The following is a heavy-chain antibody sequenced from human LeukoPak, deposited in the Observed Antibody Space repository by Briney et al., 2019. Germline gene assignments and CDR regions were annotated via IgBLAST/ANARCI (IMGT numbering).Heavy chain of an antibody. D-gene: IGHD1-26*01. Sequence: ASVKVSCKASGYTFTGYYIHWVRQAPGQGLEWMGWINPNSGDTNYAQKFQGRVSMTRDTSITTAYMELSRLRSDDTAVNYCARSEKLGGGQSFDIWGRGTMVTVSS. CDR2: INPNSGDT. CDR1: GYTFTGYY. V-gene: IGHV1-2*02. J-gene: IGHJ3*02. CDR3: ARSEKLGGGQSFDI.